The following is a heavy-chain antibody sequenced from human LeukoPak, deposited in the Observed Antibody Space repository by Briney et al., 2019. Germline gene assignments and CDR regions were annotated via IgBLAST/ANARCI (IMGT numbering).Heavy chain of an antibody. V-gene: IGHV3-30*18. CDR3: AKGRIENDFWSGYGPD. J-gene: IGHJ4*02. Sequence: GGSLRLSCAASGFTFSSYGMHWVRQAPGKGLEWVAVISYDGSNKYYADSVKGRFTISRDNSKNTLYLQMNSLRAEDMAVYYCAKGRIENDFWSGYGPDWGQGTLVTVSS. D-gene: IGHD3-3*01. CDR2: ISYDGSNK. CDR1: GFTFSSYG.